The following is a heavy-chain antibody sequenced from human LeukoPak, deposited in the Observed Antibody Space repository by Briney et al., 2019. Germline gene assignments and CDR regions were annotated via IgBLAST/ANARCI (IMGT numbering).Heavy chain of an antibody. V-gene: IGHV3-11*01. Sequence: GGSLRLSCAASGFTVSTNYMSWVRQAPGKGLERVSYISNGGTSIYYADSVKGRFTISRDNAKNSLYLQMNSLRAEDTAVYYCARDSGPYYYDSSGYPYDFWGQGTLVTVSS. CDR1: GFTVSTNY. CDR3: ARDSGPYYYDSSGYPYDF. CDR2: ISNGGTSI. D-gene: IGHD3-22*01. J-gene: IGHJ4*02.